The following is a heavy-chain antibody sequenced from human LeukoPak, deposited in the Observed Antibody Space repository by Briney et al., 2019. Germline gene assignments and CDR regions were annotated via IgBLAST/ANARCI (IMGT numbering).Heavy chain of an antibody. V-gene: IGHV3-33*01. Sequence: PGGSLRLSCAASGFTFSSYGMHWVRQAPGKGLEWVAVIWYDGSNKYYADSVKGRFTISRDNSKNTLYLQMNSLRAEDTAVYYCARVGMGQGFYYGMDVWGKGTTVTVSS. CDR3: ARVGMGQGFYYGMDV. CDR1: GFTFSSYG. J-gene: IGHJ6*04. CDR2: IWYDGSNK. D-gene: IGHD1-26*01.